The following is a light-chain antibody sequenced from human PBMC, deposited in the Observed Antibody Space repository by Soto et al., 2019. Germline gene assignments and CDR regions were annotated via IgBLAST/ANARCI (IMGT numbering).Light chain of an antibody. CDR1: QSISNN. Sequence: EVAITQSPATLSVSPVERATLSCRASQSISNNLAWYQQKPGQAPRLLVYGASTRATGIPARFSGSGAGTDFTLTITSLQSEDFGVYFCQQYKDWPTTFGQGTKVDIK. V-gene: IGKV3-15*01. CDR3: QQYKDWPTT. CDR2: GAS. J-gene: IGKJ1*01.